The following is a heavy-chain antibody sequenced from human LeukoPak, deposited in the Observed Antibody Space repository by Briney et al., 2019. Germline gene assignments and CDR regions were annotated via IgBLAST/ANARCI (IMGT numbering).Heavy chain of an antibody. V-gene: IGHV3-13*03. CDR2: IGTAGDT. Sequence: PGGSLRLSCAACGFTFSSYDMHWVRQATGKGLEWVSAIGTAGDTYYPGSVKGQFTISRENAKNSLYLQMNSLRAGDTAVYYCAKDGLGYCSGGSCYSMDAFDIWGQGTMVTVSS. D-gene: IGHD2-15*01. J-gene: IGHJ3*02. CDR3: AKDGLGYCSGGSCYSMDAFDI. CDR1: GFTFSSYD.